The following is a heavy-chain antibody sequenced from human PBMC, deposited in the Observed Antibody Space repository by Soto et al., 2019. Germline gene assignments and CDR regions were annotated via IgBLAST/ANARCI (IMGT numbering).Heavy chain of an antibody. J-gene: IGHJ4*02. CDR1: GAIFSSNA. CDR2: ILPIFGRT. V-gene: IGHV1-69*01. D-gene: IGHD5-18*01. CDR3: ATGVRGYSYDPLLYFEY. Sequence: QVQLVQSGAAVKKPGSSVKVTCKASGAIFSSNAISWVRQAPGQGLEWMGGILPIFGRTNYEQKFQGRVTIPEDESTRTAYMELSSLKSEQTAVSYCATGVRGYSYDPLLYFEYWGQGTLVTVSS.